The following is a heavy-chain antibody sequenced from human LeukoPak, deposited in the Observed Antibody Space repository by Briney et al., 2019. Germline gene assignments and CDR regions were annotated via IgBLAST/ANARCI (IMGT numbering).Heavy chain of an antibody. J-gene: IGHJ4*02. V-gene: IGHV3-23*01. Sequence: QPGGSLRLSCAASGFSFSSYAMSWVRQAPGKGLEWVSSISGSGDNTYYAESVKGRFTISRDNSKNTLFLQMNSLRAEDTAVFYYAKRSGYATGWSFDFWGQGTLVTVSS. D-gene: IGHD6-19*01. CDR3: AKRSGYATGWSFDF. CDR1: GFSFSSYA. CDR2: ISGSGDNT.